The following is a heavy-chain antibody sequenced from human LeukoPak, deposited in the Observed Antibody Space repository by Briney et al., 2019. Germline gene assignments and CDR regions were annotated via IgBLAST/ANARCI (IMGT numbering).Heavy chain of an antibody. CDR3: SSPPPGFWSGYWPDPFDP. CDR1: GGTFSSYA. V-gene: IGHV1-69*05. Sequence: AAVKVSCKASGGTFSSYAISRVRQAPGQGLEWMGGIIPIFGTANYAQKFQGRVTITTDESTSTAYMELSSLSCEDTGVYYCSSPPPGFWSGYWPDPFDPWGQGTLVTVSS. D-gene: IGHD3-3*01. CDR2: IIPIFGTA. J-gene: IGHJ5*02.